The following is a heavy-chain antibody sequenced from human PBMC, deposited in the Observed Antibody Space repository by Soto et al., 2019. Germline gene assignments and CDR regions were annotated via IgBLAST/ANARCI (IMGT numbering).Heavy chain of an antibody. D-gene: IGHD5-18*01. V-gene: IGHV4-31*03. CDR1: GGSISSGGYY. Sequence: QVQLQESGPGLVKPSQTLSLTCTVSGGSISSGGYYWYWIRQHSGKGLEWMGFTYYSGTTYYTPSIKSRLTISVDTSKNQFSQKLRSVTAADTAVYYCASRDVDTTMVGRDYWGQRTLVTVSS. J-gene: IGHJ4*02. CDR2: TYYSGTT. CDR3: ASRDVDTTMVGRDY.